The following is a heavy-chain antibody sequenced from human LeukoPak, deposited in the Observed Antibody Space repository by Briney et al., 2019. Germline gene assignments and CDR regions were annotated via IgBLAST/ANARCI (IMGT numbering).Heavy chain of an antibody. V-gene: IGHV4-38-2*02. CDR1: GYSISSGYY. CDR3: ARLFYYDSSGSEAFDI. D-gene: IGHD3-22*01. J-gene: IGHJ3*02. CDR2: IYHSGST. Sequence: PSETLSLTCTVSGYSISSGYYWGWIRQPPGKGLEWIGSIYHSGSTYYNPSLKSRVTISVDTSKNQFSLKLSSVTAADTAVYYCARLFYYDSSGSEAFDIWGQGTMVTVSS.